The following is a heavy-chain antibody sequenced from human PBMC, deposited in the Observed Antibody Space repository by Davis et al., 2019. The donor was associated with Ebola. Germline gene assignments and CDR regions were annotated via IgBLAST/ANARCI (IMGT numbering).Heavy chain of an antibody. V-gene: IGHV3-9*01. CDR3: ARDGPRPLTIFEGGYGMDV. J-gene: IGHJ6*02. Sequence: PGGSLRLSCAASGFTFDDYAMHWVRQAPGKGLEWVSGISWNSGSIGYADSVKGRFTISRDNAKNSLYLQMNSLRAEDTAVYYCARDGPRPLTIFEGGYGMDVWGQGTLVTVSS. CDR1: GFTFDDYA. D-gene: IGHD3-3*01. CDR2: ISWNSGSI.